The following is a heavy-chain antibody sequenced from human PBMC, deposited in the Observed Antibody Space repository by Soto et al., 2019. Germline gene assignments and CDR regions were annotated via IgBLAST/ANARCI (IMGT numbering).Heavy chain of an antibody. D-gene: IGHD2-15*01. Sequence: EVQVVESGGGLIQPGGSPRLSCAASGFTVSSNYMTWVRQAPGKGLEWVSILWSAGLTYYADSVKGRFTISRDNSKNTLYLQMTSLRAEDSAVYYCARELPPDLWGQGTLVTVSS. CDR2: LWSAGLT. CDR1: GFTVSSNY. V-gene: IGHV3-53*01. CDR3: ARELPPDL. J-gene: IGHJ5*02.